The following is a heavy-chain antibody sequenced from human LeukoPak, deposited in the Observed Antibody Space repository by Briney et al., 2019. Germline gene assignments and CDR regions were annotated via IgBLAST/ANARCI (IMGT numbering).Heavy chain of an antibody. J-gene: IGHJ5*02. CDR2: ISGSGGNT. Sequence: PPGSLRLSCAVSGFTFRSYAMTWVRPPHGKGLEWVSTISGSGGNTYYSDSVMGRFTISRDNARNTLFLQIDSLRLEDTAIYYCAKGPHSYRDLNHWGRGTLVTVSS. CDR3: AKGPHSYRDLNH. V-gene: IGHV3-23*01. CDR1: GFTFRSYA. D-gene: IGHD1-26*01.